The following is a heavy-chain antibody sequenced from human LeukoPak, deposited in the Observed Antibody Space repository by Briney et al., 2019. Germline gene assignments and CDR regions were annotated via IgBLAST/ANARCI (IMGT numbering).Heavy chain of an antibody. V-gene: IGHV1-8*01. J-gene: IGHJ4*02. D-gene: IGHD3-10*01. CDR1: GYTFTNFD. CDR2: MKPNSDDT. CDR3: ARVVPTYDYGLENFYTPDYIDN. Sequence: ASVKVSCKASGYTFTNFDINWVRQATGQGLEWMGWMKPNSDDTGYAQKFHGRVTMTRNTSISTAYMELSSLRSEDTAVYYCARVVPTYDYGLENFYTPDYIDNWGQGTLVTVSS.